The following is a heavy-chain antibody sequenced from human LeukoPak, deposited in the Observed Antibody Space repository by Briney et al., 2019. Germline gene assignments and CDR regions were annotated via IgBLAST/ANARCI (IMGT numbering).Heavy chain of an antibody. CDR3: AKDFRVVPAAIFEL. V-gene: IGHV3-23*01. Sequence: PGRSLRLSCAASGFTFSSYGMRWVRQAPGKGLEWVSAISGSGGSTYYADFVKGRFTISRDNSENTLYLQMNSLRAEDTAVYYCAKDFRVVPAAIFELWGQGTLVTVSS. CDR2: ISGSGGST. J-gene: IGHJ4*02. D-gene: IGHD2-2*01. CDR1: GFTFSSYG.